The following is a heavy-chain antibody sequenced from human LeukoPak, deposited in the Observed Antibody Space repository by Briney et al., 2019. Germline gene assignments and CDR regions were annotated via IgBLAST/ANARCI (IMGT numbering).Heavy chain of an antibody. Sequence: SETLSLTCTVSGGSISSDHWNWIRQPPGKGLEWIGCIFYSGRTYYNPSLKSRVTISVDMSKSQFSLRLTSVTAAVTAVYYCARKNDFEIWGQGTLVTVSS. J-gene: IGHJ3*02. CDR2: IFYSGRT. D-gene: IGHD2/OR15-2a*01. CDR1: GGSISSDH. CDR3: ARKNDFEI. V-gene: IGHV4-59*01.